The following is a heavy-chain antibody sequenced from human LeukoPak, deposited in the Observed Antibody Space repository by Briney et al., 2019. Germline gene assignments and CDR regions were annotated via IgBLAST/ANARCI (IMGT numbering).Heavy chain of an antibody. CDR2: IYYSGST. J-gene: IGHJ4*02. V-gene: IGHV4-59*08. D-gene: IGHD6-13*01. CDR1: GGSISSYY. Sequence: PSETLSLTCTVSGGSISSYYGSWIRQPPGKGLEWIGYIYYSGSTNYNPSLKSRVTISVDTSKNQFSLKLSSVTAADTAVYYCAAAAAGRGVDYWGQRTLVTVSS. CDR3: AAAAAGRGVDY.